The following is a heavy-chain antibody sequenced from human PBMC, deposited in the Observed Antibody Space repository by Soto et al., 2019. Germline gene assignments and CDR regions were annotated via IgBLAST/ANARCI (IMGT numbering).Heavy chain of an antibody. J-gene: IGHJ6*02. D-gene: IGHD3-3*01. CDR1: GFTFRIFG. V-gene: IGHV3-30*18. CDR2: ISYDGSNK. Sequence: GGSLRLSCEASGFTFRIFGMHWVRQAPGKGLEWVAVISYDGSNKYYADSVKGRFTISRDNSKNTLYLQMNSLRAEDTAVYYCAKEERDFWSGYYGSYYYYGMDVWGQGTTVTVSS. CDR3: AKEERDFWSGYYGSYYYYGMDV.